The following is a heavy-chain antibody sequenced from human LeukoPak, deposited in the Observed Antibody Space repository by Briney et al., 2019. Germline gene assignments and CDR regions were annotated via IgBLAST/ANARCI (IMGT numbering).Heavy chain of an antibody. CDR3: ARASGSGSSH. J-gene: IGHJ4*02. D-gene: IGHD1-26*01. CDR1: GFTFDDYG. CDR2: INWNGGST. Sequence: GGSLRLSRADSGFTFDDYGMSWVRQAPGKGLEWVSGINWNGGSTGYADSVKGRFTISRDNAKNSLYLQMNSLRAEDTALYYCARASGSGSSHWGQGTLVTVSS. V-gene: IGHV3-20*04.